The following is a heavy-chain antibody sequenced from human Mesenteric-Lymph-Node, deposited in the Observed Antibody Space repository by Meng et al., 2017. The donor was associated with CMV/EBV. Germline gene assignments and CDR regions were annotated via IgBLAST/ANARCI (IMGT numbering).Heavy chain of an antibody. CDR3: ATSRRKSAYDI. Sequence: GESLKISCAASGFTFSSYWMSWVRQAPGKGLEWVANIKQDGSEKYYVASVTGRFTISRDNAKNSVYLEMTSLTVEDTALYYCATSRRKSAYDIWGQGTMVTVSS. J-gene: IGHJ3*02. V-gene: IGHV3-7*01. CDR1: GFTFSSYW. CDR2: IKQDGSEK. D-gene: IGHD3-3*01.